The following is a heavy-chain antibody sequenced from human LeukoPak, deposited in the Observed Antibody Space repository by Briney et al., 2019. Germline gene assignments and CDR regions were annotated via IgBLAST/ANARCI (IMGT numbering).Heavy chain of an antibody. CDR2: ISPTSSYI. Sequence: GGSLRLSCAASGFTFSSYNMNWVRQAPGKGLEWVSSISPTSSYISYADSVKGRFTISRDNAKNSLYLQMNSLRAEDTAVYYCARDLRGSDFDYWGQGTLVTVSS. V-gene: IGHV3-21*01. CDR3: ARDLRGSDFDY. D-gene: IGHD3-10*01. J-gene: IGHJ4*02. CDR1: GFTFSSYN.